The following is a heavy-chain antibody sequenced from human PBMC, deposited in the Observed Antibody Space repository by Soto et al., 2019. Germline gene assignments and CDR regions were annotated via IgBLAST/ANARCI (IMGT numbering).Heavy chain of an antibody. CDR3: ARDFPPGIAAAGTQG. Sequence: PSETLSLTCTVSGGSISSGGYYWSWIRQHPGKGLEWIGYIYYSGSTYYNPSLKSRVTISVDTSKNQFSLKLSSVTAADTAVYYCARDFPPGIAAAGTQGWGQGTLVTVS. CDR2: IYYSGST. J-gene: IGHJ4*02. CDR1: GGSISSGGYY. V-gene: IGHV4-31*03. D-gene: IGHD6-13*01.